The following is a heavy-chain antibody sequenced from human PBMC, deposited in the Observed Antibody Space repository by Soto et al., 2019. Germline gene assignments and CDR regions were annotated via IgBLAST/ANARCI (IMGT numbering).Heavy chain of an antibody. J-gene: IGHJ4*02. Sequence: EVQLVESGGGLVQPGRSLRLSCAASGFTFDDYAMHWVRQAPGKGLEWVSGISWNSGSIGYADSVKGRFTISRDHAKNSLYLQMNSLRAEDTALYYCAKDKWELSYYFDYWGQGTLVTVSS. D-gene: IGHD1-26*01. V-gene: IGHV3-9*01. CDR3: AKDKWELSYYFDY. CDR2: ISWNSGSI. CDR1: GFTFDDYA.